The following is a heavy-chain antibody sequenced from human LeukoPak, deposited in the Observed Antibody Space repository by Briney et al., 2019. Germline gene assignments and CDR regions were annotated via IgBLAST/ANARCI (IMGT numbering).Heavy chain of an antibody. J-gene: IGHJ5*02. V-gene: IGHV4-34*01. D-gene: IGHD3-3*01. CDR3: ARDGSGYDFWSGYSNWFDP. CDR2: INHSGST. CDR1: GGSFSGYY. Sequence: PSETLSLTCAVYGGSFSGYYWSWIRQPPGKGLEWIGEINHSGSTNYNPSLKSRVTISVDTSKNQFSLKLSSVTAADTAVYYCARDGSGYDFWSGYSNWFDPWGQGTLVTVSS.